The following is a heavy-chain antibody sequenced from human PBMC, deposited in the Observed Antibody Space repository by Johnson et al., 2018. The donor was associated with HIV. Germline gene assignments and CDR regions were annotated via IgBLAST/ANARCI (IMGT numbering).Heavy chain of an antibody. CDR2: IRSTTYGGTT. Sequence: MLLVESGGGLAQPGRSLRLSCTASGFTFGDYALSWVRQAPGKGLEWVGFIRSTTYGGTTEYAASVKGRFTISRDDSKSIAYLKMNSLKTEDTGVYYCTRGHYDDYIWGSYRCLSYWGQGTMVTVSS. CDR1: GFTFGDYA. D-gene: IGHD3-16*02. J-gene: IGHJ3*01. CDR3: TRGHYDDYIWGSYRCLSY. V-gene: IGHV3-49*04.